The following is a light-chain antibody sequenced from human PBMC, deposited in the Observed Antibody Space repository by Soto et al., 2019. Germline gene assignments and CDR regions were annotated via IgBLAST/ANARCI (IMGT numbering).Light chain of an antibody. CDR3: QQYGSSGT. CDR1: QSVSSSY. Sequence: EIVMTQSPATLSVSPGERATLSCRASQSVSSSYLGWYQQKPGQAPRLLMYGASSRATGIPDRFSGSGSGTDFTLTISRLEPEDFAVYYCQQYGSSGTFGQGTKVDIK. CDR2: GAS. J-gene: IGKJ1*01. V-gene: IGKV3-20*01.